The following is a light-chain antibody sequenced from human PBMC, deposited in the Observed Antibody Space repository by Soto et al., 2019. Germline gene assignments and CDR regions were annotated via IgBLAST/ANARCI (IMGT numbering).Light chain of an antibody. CDR3: GSWDSSLSAYL. CDR2: HDH. J-gene: IGLJ1*01. CDR1: ISNIGGNS. Sequence: QSVLAYPPSVSAAPGQMVTTSCSGSISNIGGNSVSWYQQLPGTAPKLLIYHDHKRPSGILDRFSGSKSGTSASLGFTGFQTGEDANYYCGSWDSSLSAYLFGTGTKFTV. V-gene: IGLV1-51*01.